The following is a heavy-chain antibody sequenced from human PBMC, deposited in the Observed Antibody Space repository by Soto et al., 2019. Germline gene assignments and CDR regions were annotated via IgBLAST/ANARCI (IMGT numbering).Heavy chain of an antibody. V-gene: IGHV4-4*02. J-gene: IGHJ5*02. Sequence: PSETVSPTCAVSGGSISSSNWWSWVRQPPGKGLEWIGEIYHSGSTNYNPSLKRRVTISVDKSKNQFSLKLGSVTAADTAVYYCARRTTFRWFDPWGEGTLVTVTS. CDR1: GGSISSSNW. CDR2: IYHSGST. CDR3: ARRTTFRWFDP. D-gene: IGHD3-16*01.